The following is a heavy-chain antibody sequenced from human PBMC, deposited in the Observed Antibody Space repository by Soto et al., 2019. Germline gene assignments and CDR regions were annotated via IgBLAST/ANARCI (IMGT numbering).Heavy chain of an antibody. CDR3: AKDQLKVVIIGVWDY. CDR1: GFTFSSYA. J-gene: IGHJ4*02. D-gene: IGHD3-3*01. V-gene: IGHV3-23*01. Sequence: GGSLRLSCAASGFTFSSYAMSWVRQAPGKGLEWVSAISGSGGSTYYADSVKGRFTISRDNSKNTLYLQMNSLRAEDTAVYYCAKDQLKVVIIGVWDYWGQGTLVTVSS. CDR2: ISGSGGST.